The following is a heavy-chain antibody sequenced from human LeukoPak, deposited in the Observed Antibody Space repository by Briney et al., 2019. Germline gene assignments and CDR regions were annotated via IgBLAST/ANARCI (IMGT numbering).Heavy chain of an antibody. V-gene: IGHV4-39*01. CDR3: ASYDYYDSSFQH. CDR2: IYYSGST. Sequence: PSETLSLTCAVYGGSFSGYYWGWIRQPPGKGLEWIGSIYYSGSTYYNPSLKSRVTISVDTSKNQFSLKLSSVTAADTAVYYCASYDYYDSSFQHWGQGTLVTVSS. J-gene: IGHJ1*01. D-gene: IGHD3-22*01. CDR1: GGSFSGYY.